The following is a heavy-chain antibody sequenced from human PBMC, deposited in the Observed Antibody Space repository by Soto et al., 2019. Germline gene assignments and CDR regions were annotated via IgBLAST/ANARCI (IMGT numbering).Heavy chain of an antibody. V-gene: IGHV3-48*02. J-gene: IGHJ4*02. D-gene: IGHD5-12*01. Sequence: EVQLVESGGGLVQPGGSLRLSCAASGFTFRSYAMNWVRQAPGKGLEWVSYLNSGSSTIYYADSAKGRFSISRDNAKNSLYLQMNSLRDEDTAVYFCVRDRGYTGYDLEYGGQGALVTVSS. CDR1: GFTFRSYA. CDR3: VRDRGYTGYDLEY. CDR2: LNSGSSTI.